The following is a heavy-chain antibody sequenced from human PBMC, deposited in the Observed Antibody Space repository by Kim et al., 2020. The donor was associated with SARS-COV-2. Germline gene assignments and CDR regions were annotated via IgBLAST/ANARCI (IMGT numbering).Heavy chain of an antibody. CDR1: GFTFSNAW. V-gene: IGHV3-15*01. Sequence: GGSLRLSCAGSGFTFSNAWMSWVRQAPGKGLEWVGRIYSKPNGGTTDYAAPVKGRFTISRDDSKNTLYLQMNSLKTEDTAVYYCTTHDFHTLVLGGGQGT. CDR3: TTHDFHTLVLG. D-gene: IGHD3-16*01. CDR2: IYSKPNGGTT. J-gene: IGHJ4*02.